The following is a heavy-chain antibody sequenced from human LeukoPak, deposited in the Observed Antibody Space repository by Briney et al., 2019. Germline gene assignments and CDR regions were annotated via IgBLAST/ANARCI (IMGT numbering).Heavy chain of an antibody. CDR2: VSSSGGTI. D-gene: IGHD2-2*01. Sequence: GGSLRLSCAASGFTFSDYHMSWIRQASGKGLEWVSYVSSSGGTISYADSVKGRFSISRDNAKNSLYLQMNSLRAADTAVYYCARQRGGVPAATLYYFDYWGQGTLVTVSS. CDR1: GFTFSDYH. CDR3: ARQRGGVPAATLYYFDY. V-gene: IGHV3-11*04. J-gene: IGHJ4*02.